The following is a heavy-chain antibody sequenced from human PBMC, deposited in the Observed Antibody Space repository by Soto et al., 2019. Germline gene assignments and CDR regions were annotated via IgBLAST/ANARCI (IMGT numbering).Heavy chain of an antibody. V-gene: IGHV3-30-3*01. J-gene: IGHJ1*01. CDR1: GFTFSTYV. Sequence: QVHLVESGGGVVQPGRSLRLSCGASGFTFSTYVMHWVRQAPDKGLEWVAVISYDSSNEFYADSVKGRFTISRDNSKNTLYLQMNNLRPDDTAVYYCASPYCSGGSCYHTEYFQHWGQGTLVTVSS. CDR3: ASPYCSGGSCYHTEYFQH. CDR2: ISYDSSNE. D-gene: IGHD2-15*01.